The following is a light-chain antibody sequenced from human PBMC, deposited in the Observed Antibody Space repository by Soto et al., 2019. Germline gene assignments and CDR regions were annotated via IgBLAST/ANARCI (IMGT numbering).Light chain of an antibody. CDR2: GAS. J-gene: IGKJ1*01. Sequence: NALNHAPCTLSPSPADTATHSCRGTQSVSSSYLARYQQKPGQAPRLLIYGASSRATGIQDRFSGSGSGTDFTLTISRLEPEDFAVYYFQQYGSVDTWTFAQGTKVDIK. CDR3: QQYGSVDTWT. V-gene: IGKV3-20*01. CDR1: QSVSSSY.